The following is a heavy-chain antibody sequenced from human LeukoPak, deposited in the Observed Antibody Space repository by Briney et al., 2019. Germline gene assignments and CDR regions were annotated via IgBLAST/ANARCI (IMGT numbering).Heavy chain of an antibody. Sequence: KPSETLSLTCTVSGGSISSRSYYWGWIRQPPGKGLEWIGKISDSGNTYYSPSLRSRVTISADTSKNQFSLRLSSVTAADTAVYYCARQATFGYAYGYYFDSWGQGTLVAVSS. CDR1: GGSISSRSYY. CDR2: ISDSGNT. D-gene: IGHD5-18*01. CDR3: ARQATFGYAYGYYFDS. V-gene: IGHV4-39*01. J-gene: IGHJ4*02.